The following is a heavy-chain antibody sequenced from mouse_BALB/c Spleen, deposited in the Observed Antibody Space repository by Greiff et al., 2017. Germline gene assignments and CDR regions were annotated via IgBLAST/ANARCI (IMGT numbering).Heavy chain of an antibody. V-gene: IGHV1S34*01. D-gene: IGHD2-1*01. CDR1: GKSFTGYY. CDR3: ARGDGNLYAMDY. CDR2: ISCYNGAT. J-gene: IGHJ4*01. Sequence: LVKPGASVKISRKTSGKSFTGYYMRWVKQSHGKSLEWIGYISCYNGATSYNQKFKGKATFTVDTSSSTAYMQFNSLTSEDSAVYYCARGDGNLYAMDYWGQGTSVTVSS.